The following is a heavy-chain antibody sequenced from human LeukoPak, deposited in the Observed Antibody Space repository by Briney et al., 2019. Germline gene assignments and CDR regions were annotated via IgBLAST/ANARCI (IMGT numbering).Heavy chain of an antibody. D-gene: IGHD6-13*01. CDR3: ARANEYSSSWYLDAFDI. CDR2: INRSGST. Sequence: SETLSLTCAVYGGSFSGYYWSWIRQPPGKGLEWIGEINRSGSTNYNPSLKSRVTISVDTSKNQFSLKLSSVTAADTAVYYCARANEYSSSWYLDAFDIWGQGTMVTVSS. CDR1: GGSFSGYY. V-gene: IGHV4-34*01. J-gene: IGHJ3*02.